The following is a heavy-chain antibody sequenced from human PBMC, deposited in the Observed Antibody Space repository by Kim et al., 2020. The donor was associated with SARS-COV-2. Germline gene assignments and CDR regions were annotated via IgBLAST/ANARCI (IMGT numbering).Heavy chain of an antibody. J-gene: IGHJ6*03. Sequence: ASVKVSCKASGYTFTGYYMHWVRQAPGQGLEWMGRINPNSGGTNYAQKFQGRATMTRDTSISTAYMELSRLRSDDTAVYYCARAAWGSGRGGYYMDVWGKGTTVTVSS. CDR1: GYTFTGYY. CDR3: ARAAWGSGRGGYYMDV. CDR2: INPNSGGT. V-gene: IGHV1-2*06. D-gene: IGHD6-19*01.